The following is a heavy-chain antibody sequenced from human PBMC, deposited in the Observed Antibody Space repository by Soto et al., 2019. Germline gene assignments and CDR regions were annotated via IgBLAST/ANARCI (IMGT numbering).Heavy chain of an antibody. Sequence: QVQLVESGGGVVQPGRSLRLSCVVSGFTFSSYGMHWVRQAPGKGLEWVAVISYDGSNKYYADSVKGRFTISRDNSKSTLYLQMNSLRAEDTAVYYCAAYGGGYYYYYMDVWGKGTTVTVSS. J-gene: IGHJ6*03. CDR2: ISYDGSNK. CDR3: AAYGGGYYYYYMDV. CDR1: GFTFSSYG. D-gene: IGHD3-10*01. V-gene: IGHV3-30*03.